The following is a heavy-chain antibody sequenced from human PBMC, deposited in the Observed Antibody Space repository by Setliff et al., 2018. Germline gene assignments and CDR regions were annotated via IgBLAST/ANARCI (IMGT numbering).Heavy chain of an antibody. J-gene: IGHJ4*02. V-gene: IGHV4-30-4*08. D-gene: IGHD6-19*01. CDR3: ARAPVGDRNGLFDS. Sequence: TSETLSLTCTVSGDSISSGDDFWSWIRQPPGKGLEWIGSIYYTTNGHYNPSLKSRVTMSVDTSKNLFSLELTSVTAADTAVYYCARAPVGDRNGLFDSWGQGTLVTVSS. CDR1: GDSISSGDDF. CDR2: IYYTTNG.